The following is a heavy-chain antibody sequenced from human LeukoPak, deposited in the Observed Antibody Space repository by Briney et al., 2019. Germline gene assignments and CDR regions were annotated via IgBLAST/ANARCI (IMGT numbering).Heavy chain of an antibody. Sequence: SQTLSLTCTVSGGSISSGSYYWSWLRQPAGKGLEWFGRIYTSGSTNYNPSRKSRVTISVDTSKNQFSLKLSSVTAADTAVYYCAGADRHDYGEDYWGQGTLVTVSS. CDR3: AGADRHDYGEDY. D-gene: IGHD4-17*01. V-gene: IGHV4-61*02. CDR2: IYTSGST. J-gene: IGHJ4*02. CDR1: GGSISSGSYY.